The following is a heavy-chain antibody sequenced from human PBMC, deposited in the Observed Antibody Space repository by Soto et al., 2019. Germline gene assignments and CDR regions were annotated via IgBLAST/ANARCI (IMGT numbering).Heavy chain of an antibody. CDR1: GGSISSGDYY. J-gene: IGHJ4*02. D-gene: IGHD4-17*01. Sequence: KPSETLSLTCTVSGGSISSGDYYWSWIRQPPGKGLEWIGHIYYSGSTYYNLSLKSRVTISVDTSKNQFSLRLSSVTAADTAVYYCARENRGTVTSFDYWGQGTLVTVSS. CDR2: IYYSGST. CDR3: ARENRGTVTSFDY. V-gene: IGHV4-30-4*01.